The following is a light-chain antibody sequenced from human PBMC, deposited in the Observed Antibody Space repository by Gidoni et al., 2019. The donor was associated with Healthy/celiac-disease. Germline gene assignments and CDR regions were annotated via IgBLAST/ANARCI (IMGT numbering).Light chain of an antibody. V-gene: IGKV4-1*01. CDR3: QQYYSTRT. CDR1: QSVLYSSNNKHY. J-gene: IGKJ1*01. CDR2: WAS. Sequence: DIVMTQSPASLAVSLGERATINCKSSQSVLYSSNNKHYLAWYQQKPGQPPKLLIYWASTRESGVPDRFSGSGSGTDFTLTISSLQDEDVAVYYCQQYYSTRTFGQGTKVEIK.